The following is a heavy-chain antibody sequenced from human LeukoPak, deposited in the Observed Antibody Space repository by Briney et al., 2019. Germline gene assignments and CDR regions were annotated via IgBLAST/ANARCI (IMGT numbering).Heavy chain of an antibody. J-gene: IGHJ4*02. D-gene: IGHD1-20*01. CDR1: GFTFSNYM. CDR2: IKSDGITI. V-gene: IGHV3-74*01. CDR3: LRDLNWSLDQ. Sequence: GGSRRLSCAASGFTFSNYMMHWVRQAPGKGLVWVSRIKSDGITITYADSVKGRFTISRDNAKNTLYLQMNSLRAEDTAVYYCLRDLNWSLDQWGQGTLVTVSS.